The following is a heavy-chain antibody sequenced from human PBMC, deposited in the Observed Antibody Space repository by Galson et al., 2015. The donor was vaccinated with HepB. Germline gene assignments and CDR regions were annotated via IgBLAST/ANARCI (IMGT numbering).Heavy chain of an antibody. CDR2: IWYDGSNK. J-gene: IGHJ4*02. CDR1: GFTFSSYG. Sequence: SLRLSCAASGFTFSSYGMHWVRQAPGEGLEWVAVIWYDGSNKYYADSVKGRFTISRDNSKNTLYLQMNSLRAEDTAVYYCARDGYYYDSSGYFGLDYWGQGTLVTVSS. V-gene: IGHV3-33*01. CDR3: ARDGYYYDSSGYFGLDY. D-gene: IGHD3-22*01.